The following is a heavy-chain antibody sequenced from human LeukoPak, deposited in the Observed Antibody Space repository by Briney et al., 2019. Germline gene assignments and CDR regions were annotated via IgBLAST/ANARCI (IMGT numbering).Heavy chain of an antibody. D-gene: IGHD2-15*01. Sequence: GRSLRLSCAASGFTFSSYAMHWVRQALGKGLEWVAVISYDGSNKYYADSVKGRFTISRDNSKNTLYLQMNSLRAEDTAVYYCARVGIVVVVAATPGVYGMDVWGQGTTVTVSS. CDR1: GFTFSSYA. J-gene: IGHJ6*02. CDR2: ISYDGSNK. V-gene: IGHV3-30-3*01. CDR3: ARVGIVVVVAATPGVYGMDV.